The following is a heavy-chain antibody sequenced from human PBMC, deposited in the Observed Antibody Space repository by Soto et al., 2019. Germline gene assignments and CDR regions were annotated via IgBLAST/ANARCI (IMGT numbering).Heavy chain of an antibody. CDR2: ISAYNGNT. CDR3: ASHRVDIVVVPAADDAFDI. J-gene: IGHJ3*02. D-gene: IGHD2-2*03. V-gene: IGHV1-18*01. CDR1: GYTFTSYG. Sequence: ASVKVSSKASGYTFTSYGISWVRQAPGQGLEWMGWISAYNGNTNYAQKLQGRVTMTTDTSTSTAYMELRSLRSDDTAVYYCASHRVDIVVVPAADDAFDIWGQGTMVTVS.